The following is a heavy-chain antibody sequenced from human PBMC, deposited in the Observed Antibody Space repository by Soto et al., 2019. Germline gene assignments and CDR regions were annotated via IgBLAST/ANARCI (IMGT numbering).Heavy chain of an antibody. J-gene: IGHJ6*02. CDR3: ARDVSSPGNDYYYGMDV. CDR1: RGGFGCYA. CDR2: IIPIFGTA. Sequence: ASVTASCKAVRGGFGCYAMRWVRQAPGQGLEWMGGIIPIFGTANYAQKLQGRVTITADESTSTAYMELSSLRPEDTAVYYCARDVSSPGNDYYYGMDVWGQGTTVTLSS. V-gene: IGHV1-69*13.